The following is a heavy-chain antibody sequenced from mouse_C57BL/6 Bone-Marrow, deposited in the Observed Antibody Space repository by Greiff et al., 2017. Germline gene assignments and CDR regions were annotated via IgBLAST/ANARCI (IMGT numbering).Heavy chain of an antibody. D-gene: IGHD2-5*01. CDR1: GYTFTSYW. Sequence: QVQLKQPGAELVMPGASVKLSCKASGYTFTSYWMHWVKQRPGQGLEWIGEIDPSDSYTNYNQKFKGKSTLTVDKSSSTAYMQLSSLTSEDSAVYYCAVVILYSNYYAMDYWGQGTSVTVSS. J-gene: IGHJ4*01. V-gene: IGHV1-69*01. CDR2: IDPSDSYT. CDR3: AVVILYSNYYAMDY.